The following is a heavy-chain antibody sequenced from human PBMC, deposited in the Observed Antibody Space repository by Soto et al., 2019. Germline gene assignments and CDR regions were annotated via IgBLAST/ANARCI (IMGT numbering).Heavy chain of an antibody. CDR3: ATNHDDISGRTPLLFDS. V-gene: IGHV4-31*03. D-gene: IGHD3-22*01. J-gene: IGHJ4*02. Sequence: QVQLQESGPGLVKPSQTLSLTCTVSGDSIGTGGYYWDWIRQHPGKGPEWIGYIHYGGSTYYNPSLKSRLTISLDTSKNQFSLHLSSVTAADTAVYYCATNHDDISGRTPLLFDSWGQGTLVTVSS. CDR1: GDSIGTGGYY. CDR2: IHYGGST.